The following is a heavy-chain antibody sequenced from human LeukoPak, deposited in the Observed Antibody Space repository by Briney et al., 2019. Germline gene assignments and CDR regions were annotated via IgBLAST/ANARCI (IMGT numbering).Heavy chain of an antibody. Sequence: ASVKVSRKASGYTFTSYAMHLVRQAPGQRLEWMGWINAGNGNTKYSQKFQGRVTITRDTSASTAYMELSSLRSEDTAVYYCAREARYDILTGYYNPHFDYWGQGTLVTVSS. CDR1: GYTFTSYA. V-gene: IGHV1-3*01. J-gene: IGHJ4*02. CDR2: INAGNGNT. CDR3: AREARYDILTGYYNPHFDY. D-gene: IGHD3-9*01.